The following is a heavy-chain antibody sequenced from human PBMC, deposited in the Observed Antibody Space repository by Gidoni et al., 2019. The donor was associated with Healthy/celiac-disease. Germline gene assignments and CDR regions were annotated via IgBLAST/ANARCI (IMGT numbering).Heavy chain of an antibody. CDR2: IIPILGIA. J-gene: IGHJ5*02. D-gene: IGHD6-13*01. CDR3: ARDWGIIAAASYNWFDP. V-gene: IGHV1-69*04. Sequence: QVQLVQSGAEVKKPGSSVKVSCKASGGTFSSYAISWVRQAPGQGLEWMGRIIPILGIANYAQKFQGRVTITADKSTSTAYMELSSLRSEDTAVYYCARDWGIIAAASYNWFDPWGQGTLVTVSS. CDR1: GGTFSSYA.